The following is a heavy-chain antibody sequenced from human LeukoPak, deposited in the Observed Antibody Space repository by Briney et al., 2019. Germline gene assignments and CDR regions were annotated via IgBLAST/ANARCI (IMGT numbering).Heavy chain of an antibody. Sequence: SETLSLTCTVSGGSISSYYWSWIWQPPGKGLEWIGYIHYNGSTYYHPSLRSRVTISADTSKNQFSLKLTSVTAADTAVYYCARDSEGAAVYWGQGTLVTVSS. J-gene: IGHJ4*02. CDR2: IHYNGST. CDR3: ARDSEGAAVY. D-gene: IGHD6-13*01. CDR1: GGSISSYY. V-gene: IGHV4-59*12.